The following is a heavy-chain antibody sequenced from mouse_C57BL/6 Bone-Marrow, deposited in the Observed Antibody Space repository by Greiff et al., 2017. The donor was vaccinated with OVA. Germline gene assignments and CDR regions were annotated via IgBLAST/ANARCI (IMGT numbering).Heavy chain of an antibody. Sequence: QVQLQQSGAELVRPGSSVKLSCKDSYFAFMASAMHWVKQRPGHGLEWIGSFTMYSDAPEYSENLKGKATLTANTSSSTDYMELSSLTSVVSAVYYCASSNYFAYWGQAPLVTVSA. V-gene: IGHV1-49*01. J-gene: IGHJ3*01. CDR2: FTMYSDAP. CDR1: YFAFMASA. D-gene: IGHD2-5*01. CDR3: ASSNYFAY.